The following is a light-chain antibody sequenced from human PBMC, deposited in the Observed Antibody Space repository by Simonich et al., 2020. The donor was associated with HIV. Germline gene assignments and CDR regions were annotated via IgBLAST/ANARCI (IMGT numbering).Light chain of an antibody. Sequence: QSALTQPASVSGSPGQSITISCTGTSSDVGSYNLVSWYQQHPGKAPKLMIYEGSKRPLGASNRFSGSKSGNTASLTVSGLQAEDEADYYCSSYAGSNSVVFGGGTKLTAL. J-gene: IGLJ2*01. CDR1: SSDVGSYNL. CDR2: EGS. V-gene: IGLV2-14*02. CDR3: SSYAGSNSVV.